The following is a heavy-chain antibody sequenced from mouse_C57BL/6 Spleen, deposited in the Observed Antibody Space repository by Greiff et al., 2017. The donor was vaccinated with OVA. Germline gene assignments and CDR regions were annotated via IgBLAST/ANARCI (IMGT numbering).Heavy chain of an antibody. D-gene: IGHD1-1*01. V-gene: IGHV1-15*01. J-gene: IGHJ4*01. CDR1: GYTFTDYE. Sequence: VQLQQSGAELVRPGASVTLSCTASGYTFTDYEMHWVKQTPVHGLEWIGAIAPETGGTAYTQKFQGKAILTADKSSSTAYMELRSLTSEDSAVYYCTRWRYDGSSGDYAMDYWGQGTSVTVSS. CDR3: TRWRYDGSSGDYAMDY. CDR2: IAPETGGT.